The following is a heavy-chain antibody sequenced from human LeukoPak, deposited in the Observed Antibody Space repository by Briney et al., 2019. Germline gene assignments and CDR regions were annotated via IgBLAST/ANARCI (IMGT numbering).Heavy chain of an antibody. V-gene: IGHV4-39*07. CDR1: GGSISSSSYY. J-gene: IGHJ5*02. CDR2: IYYSGNT. Sequence: PSETLSLTCTVSGGSISSSSYYWGWIRQPPGKGLEWIGSIYYSGNTYYNPSLKSRVTISVDTSKNQFSLKLSSVTAADTAVYYCARITMVRGVIIRIGNWFDPWGQGTLVTVSS. CDR3: ARITMVRGVIIRIGNWFDP. D-gene: IGHD3-10*01.